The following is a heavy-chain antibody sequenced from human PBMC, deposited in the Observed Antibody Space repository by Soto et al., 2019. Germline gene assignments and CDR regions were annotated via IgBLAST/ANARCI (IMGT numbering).Heavy chain of an antibody. Sequence: GGSLRLSCAASGFTFSSYSMNWVRQAPGKGLEWVSSISSSSSYIYYADSVKGRFTISRDNAKNSLYLQMNSLRAEDTAVYYCARDGTYCSGGSCGYYYMDVWGKGTTVTVS. D-gene: IGHD2-15*01. CDR1: GFTFSSYS. V-gene: IGHV3-21*01. CDR2: ISSSSSYI. J-gene: IGHJ6*03. CDR3: ARDGTYCSGGSCGYYYMDV.